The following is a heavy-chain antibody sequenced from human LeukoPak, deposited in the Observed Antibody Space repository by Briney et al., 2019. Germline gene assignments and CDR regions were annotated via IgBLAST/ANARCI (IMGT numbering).Heavy chain of an antibody. D-gene: IGHD6-19*01. J-gene: IGHJ4*02. CDR2: IYYSGST. CDR1: GGSISSYY. Sequence: PSETLSLTCTVSGGSISSYYWSWIRQPPGKGLEWIGYIYYSGSTNYNPSLKSRATISVDTSKNQFSLKLSSVTAADTAVYYCAREVEQWLDNWGQGTLVTVSS. V-gene: IGHV4-59*01. CDR3: AREVEQWLDN.